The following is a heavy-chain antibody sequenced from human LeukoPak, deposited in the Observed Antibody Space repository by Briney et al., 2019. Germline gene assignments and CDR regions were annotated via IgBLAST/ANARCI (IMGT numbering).Heavy chain of an antibody. CDR2: IIPIFGTA. D-gene: IGHD4-17*01. Sequence: GASVKVSCKASGGTFSSYAISWVRQSPGQGLEWMGGIIPIFGTANYAQKFQGRVTITTDESTSTAYMELSSLRSEDTAVYYCASSNDGDYVNDYWGQGTLVTVSS. CDR1: GGTFSSYA. J-gene: IGHJ4*02. V-gene: IGHV1-69*05. CDR3: ASSNDGDYVNDY.